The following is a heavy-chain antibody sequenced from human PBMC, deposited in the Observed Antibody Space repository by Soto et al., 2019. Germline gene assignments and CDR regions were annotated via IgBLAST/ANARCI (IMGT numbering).Heavy chain of an antibody. J-gene: IGHJ4*02. V-gene: IGHV4-30-4*01. Sequence: QVQLQESGPGLVKASQTLSLTCSVSGGSISSGNYYWSWIRQPPGKGLEWIGYIHYSAGTYQSPSLKSRVTFSLDTSKNQFSLKLTSVTAADTAVYYCARGGHGYRSFDYWGQGTLVTVSS. CDR2: IHYSAGT. CDR3: ARGGHGYRSFDY. D-gene: IGHD5-12*01. CDR1: GGSISSGNYY.